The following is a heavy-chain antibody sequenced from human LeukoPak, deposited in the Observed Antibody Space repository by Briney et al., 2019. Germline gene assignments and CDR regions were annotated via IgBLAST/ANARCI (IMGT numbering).Heavy chain of an antibody. Sequence: ASVKVSCKASGGDFSNYAFSWVRQAPGQGLEWMGGVIPIFHTSYYSQKFQGRITITADESTSTVCMDLSSLRSEDTALYYCAKMSGSYFVRIDYWGQGTLVTVPS. V-gene: IGHV1-69*13. J-gene: IGHJ4*02. D-gene: IGHD3-10*01. CDR3: AKMSGSYFVRIDY. CDR2: VIPIFHTS. CDR1: GGDFSNYA.